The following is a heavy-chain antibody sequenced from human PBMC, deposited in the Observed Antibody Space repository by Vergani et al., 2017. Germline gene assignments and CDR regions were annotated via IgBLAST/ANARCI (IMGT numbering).Heavy chain of an antibody. CDR1: GFTFSSYG. Sequence: VQLLESGGGLVQPGGSLRLSCAASGFTFSSYGIHWVRQAPGKGLEWVAVISFDGSNMYYADSVKGRFTFSRDNSKNTVYLQMNSLRAEDTAEYYCARVGYGDYGALDIWGQGTMVTVSS. D-gene: IGHD4-17*01. V-gene: IGHV3-30*03. CDR2: ISFDGSNM. J-gene: IGHJ3*02. CDR3: ARVGYGDYGALDI.